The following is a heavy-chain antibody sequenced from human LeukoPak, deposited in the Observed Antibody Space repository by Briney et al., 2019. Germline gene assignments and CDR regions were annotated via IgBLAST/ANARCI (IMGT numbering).Heavy chain of an antibody. CDR1: GHTFTGYY. CDR2: INPNSGGT. CDR3: AGEKGSSRGFDY. J-gene: IGHJ4*02. Sequence: ASVKVSCKASGHTFTGYYMHWVRQAPGQGLEWMGWINPNSGGTNYAQKFQGRVTMTRDTSISTAYMEPSRLRSDDTAVYYCAGEKGSSRGFDYWAKGTLVTVS. D-gene: IGHD3-10*01. V-gene: IGHV1-2*02.